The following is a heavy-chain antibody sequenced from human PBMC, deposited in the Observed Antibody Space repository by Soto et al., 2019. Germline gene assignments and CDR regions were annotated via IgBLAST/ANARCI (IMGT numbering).Heavy chain of an antibody. D-gene: IGHD3-10*01. CDR3: ALTDGEEIDYYYYGMDV. CDR2: INPSGGST. V-gene: IGHV1-46*01. Sequence: ASVKVSCKASGYTFTSYYMHWVRQAPGQGLEWMGIINPSGGSTSYAQKFQGRATMTRDTSTSTVYMELSSLRSEDTAVYYCALTDGEEIDYYYYGMDVWGQGTTVTVSS. CDR1: GYTFTSYY. J-gene: IGHJ6*02.